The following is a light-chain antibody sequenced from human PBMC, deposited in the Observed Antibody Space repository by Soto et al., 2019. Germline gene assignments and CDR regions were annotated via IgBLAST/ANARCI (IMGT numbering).Light chain of an antibody. CDR2: ANR. Sequence: QSALTQPPSVSAAPGQRVTISCTGSSSNIGAGYDVHWYQHLPGTAPKLLIYANRGRPSGVPDRFSGSKSGTSASLGITGVQDEDEADYYCQSYDSSLRGSLFGGGTKLTVL. CDR1: SSNIGAGYD. V-gene: IGLV1-40*01. CDR3: QSYDSSLRGSL. J-gene: IGLJ2*01.